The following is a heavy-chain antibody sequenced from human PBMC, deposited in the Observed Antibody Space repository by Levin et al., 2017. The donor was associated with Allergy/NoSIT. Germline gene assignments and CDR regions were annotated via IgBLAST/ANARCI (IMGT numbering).Heavy chain of an antibody. Sequence: KSSETLSLTCAVYGGSFSGYYWSWIRQPPGKGLEWIGEINHSGSTNYNPSLKSRVTISVDTSKNQFSLKLSSVTAADTAVYYCASSDGAVAVDIWGQGTMVTVSS. J-gene: IGHJ3*02. CDR3: ASSDGAVAVDI. D-gene: IGHD6-19*01. CDR1: GGSFSGYY. CDR2: INHSGST. V-gene: IGHV4-34*01.